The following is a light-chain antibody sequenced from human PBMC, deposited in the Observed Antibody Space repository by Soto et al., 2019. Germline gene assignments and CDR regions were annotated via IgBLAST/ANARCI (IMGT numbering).Light chain of an antibody. CDR1: QSLLHRDGYNY. CDR2: LGS. J-gene: IGKJ1*01. CDR3: MQALQTPRT. V-gene: IGKV2-28*01. Sequence: DIVMTQSPLSLPVTPGEPASISCRSSQSLLHRDGYNYLDWYLQKPGQSPQLLIYLGSNRASGVPDRFSGSGSGTDFTLKINRVEAEDVGVYYCMQALQTPRTFGQGTNVEIK.